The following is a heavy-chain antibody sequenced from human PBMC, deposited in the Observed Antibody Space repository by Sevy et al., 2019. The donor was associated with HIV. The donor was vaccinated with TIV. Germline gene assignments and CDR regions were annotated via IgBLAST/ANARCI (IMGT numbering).Heavy chain of an antibody. D-gene: IGHD6-13*01. CDR2: IHQSGST. CDR3: TRLGPYSRRWYSDY. CDR1: GDSIGSTNW. V-gene: IGHV4-4*02. J-gene: IGHJ4*02. Sequence: SETLSLTCSVSGDSIGSTNWWGWVRQPPGKGLEWIAEIHQSGSTNYNPSLKSRVSIFVDTSKNQFSLRLTSVTAADTAVYYCTRLGPYSRRWYSDYWGQGTLVTVSS.